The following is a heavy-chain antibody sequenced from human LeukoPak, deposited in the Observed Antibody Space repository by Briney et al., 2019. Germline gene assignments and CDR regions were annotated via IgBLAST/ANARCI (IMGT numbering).Heavy chain of an antibody. J-gene: IGHJ4*02. CDR2: ISYDGSNK. V-gene: IGHV3-30-3*01. D-gene: IGHD3-22*01. CDR1: GFTFSSYA. Sequence: GGSLRLSCAASGFTFSSYAMHWIRQAPGKGLEWVAVISYDGSNKYYADSVKGRFTISRDNSKNTLYLQMNSLRAEDTAVYYCARGQYYYDSSGPPGRWGQGTLVTVSS. CDR3: ARGQYYYDSSGPPGR.